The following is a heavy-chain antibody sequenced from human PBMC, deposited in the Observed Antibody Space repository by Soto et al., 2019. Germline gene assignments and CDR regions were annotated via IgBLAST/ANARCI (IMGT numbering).Heavy chain of an antibody. CDR1: GFTFSSYG. J-gene: IGHJ3*02. D-gene: IGHD1-7*01. Sequence: GGSLRLSCAASGFTFSSYGMHWVRQAPGKGLEWVAAIWYDGSNKYYADSVKGRFTISRDNSKNALYLQMNRLRAEDTAVYYCAKCIQVNWKYDAFHIWGLGPMVT. V-gene: IGHV3-33*06. CDR2: IWYDGSNK. CDR3: AKCIQVNWKYDAFHI.